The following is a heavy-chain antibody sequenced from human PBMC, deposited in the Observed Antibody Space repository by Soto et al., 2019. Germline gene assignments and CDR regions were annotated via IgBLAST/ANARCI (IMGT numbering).Heavy chain of an antibody. CDR2: ISGSGGST. CDR1: GFTFSSYA. V-gene: IGHV3-23*01. Sequence: EVQLLESGGGLVQPGGSLRLSCAASGFTFSSYAMSWVRQAPGEGLEWVSAISGSGGSTYYADSVKGRFTISRDNSKNTLYLQMNSLRAEDTAVYYCAMGGYTVYYYYMDVWGKGTTVTVSS. D-gene: IGHD5-12*01. J-gene: IGHJ6*03. CDR3: AMGGYTVYYYYMDV.